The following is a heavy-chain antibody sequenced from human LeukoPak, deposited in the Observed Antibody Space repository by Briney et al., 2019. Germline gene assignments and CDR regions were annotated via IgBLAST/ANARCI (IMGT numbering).Heavy chain of an antibody. J-gene: IGHJ4*02. CDR2: ISAYNGNT. D-gene: IGHD4-17*01. V-gene: IGHV1-18*01. Sequence: AAVKVSCKASGYNFTSYGISRVRQAPGQGLEWMGWISAYNGNTNYAQKLQGRVTMTADTSTSTAYMELRSLRSDDTAVYYCARDYTTEEGDYWGQGTLVTVSS. CDR3: ARDYTTEEGDY. CDR1: GYNFTSYG.